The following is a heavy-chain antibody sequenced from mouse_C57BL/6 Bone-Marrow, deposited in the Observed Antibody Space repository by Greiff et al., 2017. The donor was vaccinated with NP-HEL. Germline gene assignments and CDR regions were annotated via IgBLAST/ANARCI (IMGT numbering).Heavy chain of an antibody. CDR3: TSPSHGGAMDY. D-gene: IGHD6-1*01. Sequence: VQLQQSGAELVRPGASVKLSCTASGFNIKDDYMHWVKQRPEQGLEWIGWIDPENGDTEYASKFQGKATITADTSSNTAYLQLSSLTSEDTAVYYCTSPSHGGAMDYWGQGTSVTVSS. CDR1: GFNIKDDY. V-gene: IGHV14-4*01. J-gene: IGHJ4*01. CDR2: IDPENGDT.